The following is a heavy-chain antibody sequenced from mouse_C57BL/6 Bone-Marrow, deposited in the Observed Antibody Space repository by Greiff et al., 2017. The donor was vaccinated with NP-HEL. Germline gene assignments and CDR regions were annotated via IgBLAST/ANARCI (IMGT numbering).Heavy chain of an antibody. V-gene: IGHV1-59*01. CDR1: GYSFTSYW. Sequence: QVQLQQPGPELVRPGTSVKMSCKASGYSFTSYWMHWVKQRPGQGLEWIGVIDPSDSSTSYNQKFKGKATLTVDQSSSTAYMQLSSLTSEDSAVYNCARGGGTGEYGGQGTTLTVSS. CDR2: IDPSDSST. CDR3: ARGGGTGEY. D-gene: IGHD4-1*01. J-gene: IGHJ2*01.